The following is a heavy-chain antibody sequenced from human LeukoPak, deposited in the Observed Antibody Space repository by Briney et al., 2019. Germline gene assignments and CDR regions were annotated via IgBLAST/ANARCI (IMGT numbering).Heavy chain of an antibody. CDR2: ISTSGSI. D-gene: IGHD2-15*01. CDR3: ARGSSSGGGLLEY. Sequence: SETLSLTCTISGDSISSYYWSWIRQPAGKGLEWIGRISTSGSINYNPSLKSRVTMSVDTSKNQFSLKLSSVTAADTAMDYCARGSSSGGGLLEYWGQGTLVTVSS. CDR1: GDSISSYY. V-gene: IGHV4-4*07. J-gene: IGHJ4*02.